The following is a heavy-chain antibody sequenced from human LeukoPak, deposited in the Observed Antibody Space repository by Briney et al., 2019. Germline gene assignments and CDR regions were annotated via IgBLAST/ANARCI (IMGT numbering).Heavy chain of an antibody. J-gene: IGHJ4*02. D-gene: IGHD5-24*01. CDR3: ASWPLVDMTTSGLDY. Sequence: SETLSLTCTVSGGSISSSSHYRGWIRQPPGKGLEWIGTIYYSGSAYYSPSLNSRVTISVDTSKNQFSLKLSSVTAADTAVYYCASWPLVDMTTSGLDYWGQGTLVTVSS. V-gene: IGHV4-39*01. CDR1: GGSISSSSHY. CDR2: IYYSGSA.